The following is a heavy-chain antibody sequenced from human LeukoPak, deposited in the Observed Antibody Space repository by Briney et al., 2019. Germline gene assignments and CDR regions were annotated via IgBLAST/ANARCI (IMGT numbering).Heavy chain of an antibody. CDR3: ASLIAVARTGAFDI. D-gene: IGHD6-19*01. J-gene: IGHJ3*02. CDR1: DYTFTSYG. V-gene: IGHV1-18*01. CDR2: ISAYNGNT. Sequence: ASVKVSCKASDYTFTSYGISWVRQAPGQGLEWMGWISAYNGNTNYAQKLQGRVTMTTDTSTSTAYMELRSLRSDDTAVYYCASLIAVARTGAFDIWGQGTMVTVSS.